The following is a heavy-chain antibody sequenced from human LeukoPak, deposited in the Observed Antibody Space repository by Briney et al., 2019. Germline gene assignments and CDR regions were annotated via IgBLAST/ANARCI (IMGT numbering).Heavy chain of an antibody. D-gene: IGHD6-13*01. CDR1: GYTFTDYY. V-gene: IGHV1-69-2*01. CDR3: ATGLVRRGYYYYYMDV. CDR2: VDPEDGET. Sequence: ASVKVSRKASGYTFTDYYMHWVQQAPGKGLEWMGLVDPEDGETIYAEKFQGRVTITADTSTDTAYMELSSLRSEDTAVYYCATGLVRRGYYYYYMDVWGKGTTVTVSS. J-gene: IGHJ6*03.